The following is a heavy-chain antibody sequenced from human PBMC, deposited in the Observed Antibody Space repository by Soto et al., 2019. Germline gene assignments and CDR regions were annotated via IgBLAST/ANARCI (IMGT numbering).Heavy chain of an antibody. CDR1: GGSISSGGYY. Sequence: QVQLQESGPGLVKPSQTLSLTCTVSGGSISSGGYYWSWIRQHPGKGLEWIGYIYYSGSTYYNPSFKSRVTISVDTSKNQFSLKLSTVTAADTAVYYCATSYIGGLHNFDYWGQGTLVTVSS. D-gene: IGHD3-16*01. V-gene: IGHV4-31*03. J-gene: IGHJ4*02. CDR2: IYYSGST. CDR3: ATSYIGGLHNFDY.